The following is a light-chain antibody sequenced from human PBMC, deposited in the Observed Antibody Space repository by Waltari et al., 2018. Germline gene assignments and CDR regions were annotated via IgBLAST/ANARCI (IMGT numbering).Light chain of an antibody. CDR1: SSDVGSYNL. CDR2: EVS. CDR3: CSYAGSSSWV. J-gene: IGLJ3*02. V-gene: IGLV2-23*02. Sequence: QSALTQPASVSGSPGQSITISCTGTSSDVGSYNLVSWYQQNPGKPPNLMIYEVSKRPSGISNRFSGSKSGNTASLTISGLQAEDEADYYCCSYAGSSSWVFGGGTKLTVL.